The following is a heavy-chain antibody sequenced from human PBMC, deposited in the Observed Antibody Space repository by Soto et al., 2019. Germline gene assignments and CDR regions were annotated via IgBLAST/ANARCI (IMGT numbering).Heavy chain of an antibody. V-gene: IGHV4-61*01. CDR3: ARENGYCTNGVCPAPFDY. Sequence: SETLSLTCTVFGGSVSSGSYYWSWIRQPPGKGLEWIGYIYYSGSTNYNPSLKSRVTISVDTSKNQFSLKLSSVTAADTAVYYCARENGYCTNGVCPAPFDYWGQGTLVTVSS. D-gene: IGHD2-8*01. CDR2: IYYSGST. J-gene: IGHJ4*02. CDR1: GGSVSSGSYY.